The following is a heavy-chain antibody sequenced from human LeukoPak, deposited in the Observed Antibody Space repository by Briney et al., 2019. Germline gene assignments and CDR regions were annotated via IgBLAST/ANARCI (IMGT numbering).Heavy chain of an antibody. CDR3: ARRDRSGLNIDY. D-gene: IGHD6-25*01. V-gene: IGHV5-51*01. Sequence: GESLKISCKCAGSTFTSYWINWVRQMPGKGLEWMGIIYPGESETRYSPSFQGQVTISADKSITTAYLQWSSLKASDTALYYCARRDRSGLNIDYWGQGTLVTVSS. J-gene: IGHJ4*02. CDR1: GSTFTSYW. CDR2: IYPGESET.